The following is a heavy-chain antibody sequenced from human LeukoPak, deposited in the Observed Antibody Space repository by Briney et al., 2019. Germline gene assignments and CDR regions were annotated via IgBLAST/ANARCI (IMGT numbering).Heavy chain of an antibody. CDR3: AKDSSTLGELGEDYFDY. CDR2: ISWDGGST. J-gene: IGHJ4*02. Sequence: SGGCLRLSCAASGFTFADYAMHWVRQAPGKGLGWVSLISWDGGSTYYADSVKGRFTISRDNSKNSLYLQMNSLRAEDSALYYCAKDSSTLGELGEDYFDYWGQGTLVTVSS. V-gene: IGHV3-43D*04. D-gene: IGHD1-26*01. CDR1: GFTFADYA.